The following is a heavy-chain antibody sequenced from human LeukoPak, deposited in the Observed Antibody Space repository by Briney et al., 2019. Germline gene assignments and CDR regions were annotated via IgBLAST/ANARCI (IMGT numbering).Heavy chain of an antibody. V-gene: IGHV4-38-2*01. CDR1: GYSISSGYY. CDR2: IYHSGST. CDR3: ARWPPETAMEYNWFDP. J-gene: IGHJ5*02. D-gene: IGHD2-2*01. Sequence: SETLSLTCAVSGYSISSGYYWGWIRQPPGKGLEWIGSIYHSGSTYYNPSLKSRATISVDTSKNQFSLKLSSVTAADTAVYYCARWPPETAMEYNWFDPWGQGTLVTVSS.